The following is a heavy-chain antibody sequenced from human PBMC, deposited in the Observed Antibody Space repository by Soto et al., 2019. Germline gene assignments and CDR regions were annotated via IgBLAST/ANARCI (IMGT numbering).Heavy chain of an antibody. Sequence: PGGSLSLSCAASGFTFSSYSMSWVRQAPGKGLEWVSAISGSGGSTYYADSVKGRFTISRDNSKNTLYLQMNSLKTEDTALYYCTRAYDSSPLDYWGQGTRVTVSS. D-gene: IGHD3-22*01. CDR3: TRAYDSSPLDY. CDR1: GFTFSSYS. J-gene: IGHJ4*02. V-gene: IGHV3-23*01. CDR2: ISGSGGST.